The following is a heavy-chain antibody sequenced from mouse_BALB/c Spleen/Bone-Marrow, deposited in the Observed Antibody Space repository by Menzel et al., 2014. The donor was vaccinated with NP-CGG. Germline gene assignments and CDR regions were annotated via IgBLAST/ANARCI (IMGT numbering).Heavy chain of an antibody. CDR2: IAPVSGST. Sequence: SVKLSCKPSGYTFTSYWINWIKQRPAQCLERIGRIAPVSGSTYYNEMFKGKATLTVDTSSSTAYIQLSSLSSEDSAVYFCARFPIYYGNYGAMDYWGRETAVDVST. V-gene: IGHV1S41*01. J-gene: IGHJ4*01. CDR3: ARFPIYYGNYGAMDY. CDR1: GYTFTSYW. D-gene: IGHD2-1*01.